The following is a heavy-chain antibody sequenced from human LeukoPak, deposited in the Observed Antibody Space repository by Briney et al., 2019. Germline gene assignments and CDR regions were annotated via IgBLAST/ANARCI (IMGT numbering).Heavy chain of an antibody. CDR2: ISNSGGNS. CDR1: EFTFSNYA. Sequence: GGSLRLSCAASEFTFSNYAMSWVRQAPGKGLEWVSTISNSGGNSYYADSVKGRFTISRDNSKNTLYLQMNSLRAEDTAVFYCAKAYNYGSGMYYSFFDYWGQGTLVTVSS. D-gene: IGHD3-10*01. V-gene: IGHV3-23*01. J-gene: IGHJ4*02. CDR3: AKAYNYGSGMYYSFFDY.